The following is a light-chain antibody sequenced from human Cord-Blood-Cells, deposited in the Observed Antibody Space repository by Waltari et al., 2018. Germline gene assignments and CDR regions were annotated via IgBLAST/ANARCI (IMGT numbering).Light chain of an antibody. J-gene: IGLJ3*02. Sequence: QSVLTQPPSASGTPGQRVTISSSGSSPNLGSNYVYWYQQLPGTAPNRLLHRNNQRPSGVPDRFSGSKSGTSASLAISGLRSEDEADYYCAAWDDSLWVFGGGTKLTVL. V-gene: IGLV1-47*01. CDR1: SPNLGSNY. CDR2: RNN. CDR3: AAWDDSLWV.